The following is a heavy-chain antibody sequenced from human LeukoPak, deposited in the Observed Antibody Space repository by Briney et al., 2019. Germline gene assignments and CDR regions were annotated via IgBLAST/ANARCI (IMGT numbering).Heavy chain of an antibody. J-gene: IGHJ4*02. CDR3: ARLSTLAGSSYDDY. Sequence: GGSLRLSCAASGFTFNTYGMNWVRQAPGKGLEWLSYVSSSGMTIFYADSVKGRFTISRDNAKNSLYLQMNSLRAEDTAVYYCARLSTLAGSSYDDYWGQGTLVTVSS. D-gene: IGHD6-19*01. CDR2: VSSSGMTI. CDR1: GFTFNTYG. V-gene: IGHV3-48*03.